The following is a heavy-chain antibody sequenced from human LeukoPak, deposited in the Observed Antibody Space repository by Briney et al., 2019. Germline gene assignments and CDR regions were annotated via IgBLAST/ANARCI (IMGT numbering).Heavy chain of an antibody. V-gene: IGHV3-74*01. CDR1: GFTFSIYW. D-gene: IGHD6-19*01. J-gene: IGHJ4*02. CDR2: LSSDGSVT. Sequence: PGGSLRLSCAASGFTFSIYWMHWVRQGPGKGLVWVSRLSSDGSVTNYADSVKGRFTISRDNAKNTLYLQMNSLRAEDKAVYYCVRDRPYTSGLSDYWGQGTLVTVSS. CDR3: VRDRPYTSGLSDY.